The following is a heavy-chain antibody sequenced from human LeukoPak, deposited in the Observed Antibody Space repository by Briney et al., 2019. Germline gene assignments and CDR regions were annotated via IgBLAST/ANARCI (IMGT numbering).Heavy chain of an antibody. CDR1: GGSISSSNYY. J-gene: IGHJ6*03. V-gene: IGHV4-39*01. CDR3: ARARFTMVRGVPAYYYYYYLDV. CDR2: IYYSGST. Sequence: SETLSLTCTVSGGSISSSNYYWGWIRQPPGKGLEWIGTIYYSGSTYFNPSLKSRVTISVDTSKNQFSLRLSSVIAADTAVYYCARARFTMVRGVPAYYYYYYLDVWGKGTTVTISS. D-gene: IGHD3-10*01.